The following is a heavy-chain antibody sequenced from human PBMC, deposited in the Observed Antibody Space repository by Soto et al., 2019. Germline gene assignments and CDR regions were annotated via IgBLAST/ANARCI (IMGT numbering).Heavy chain of an antibody. CDR2: IYYSGST. J-gene: IGHJ5*02. V-gene: IGHV4-39*01. CDR3: ARHARDIFGERRLGWFDP. D-gene: IGHD3-3*01. CDR1: GGSISSSSYY. Sequence: SETLSLTCTVSGGSISSSSYYWGWIRQPPGKGLEWIGSIYYSGSTYYNPSLKSRVTISVDTSKNQFSLKLSSVTAADTAVYYCARHARDIFGERRLGWFDPWGQGTLVTVSS.